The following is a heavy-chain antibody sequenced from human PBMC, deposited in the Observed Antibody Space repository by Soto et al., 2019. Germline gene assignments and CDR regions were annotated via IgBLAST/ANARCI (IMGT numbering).Heavy chain of an antibody. Sequence: QLQLQESGSGLVKPSQTLSLTCAVSGGSISSGGYSWSWIRQPPGKGLEWIGYIYHGSTYYNPSLKSRVTISVDRSKNQFSLKLSSVTAADTAVYYRARAGGLGAVAVDYWGQGTLVTVSS. CDR1: GGSISSGGYS. V-gene: IGHV4-30-2*01. J-gene: IGHJ4*02. CDR2: IYHGST. CDR3: ARAGGLGAVAVDY. D-gene: IGHD6-19*01.